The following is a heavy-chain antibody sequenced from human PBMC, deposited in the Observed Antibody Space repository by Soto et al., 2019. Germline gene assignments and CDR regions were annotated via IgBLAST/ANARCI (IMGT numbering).Heavy chain of an antibody. CDR1: GGTFSSYA. Sequence: SVKVSCKASGGTFSSYAISWVRQAPGQGLEWMGEIIPIFGTANYAQKFQGRVTITADESTSTAYMELSSLRSEDTAVYYCARKNRGDSCGCYCYRDVWGQGTTVTVSS. J-gene: IGHJ6*03. V-gene: IGHV1-69*13. CDR3: ARKNRGDSCGCYCYRDV. D-gene: IGHD5-18*01. CDR2: IIPIFGTA.